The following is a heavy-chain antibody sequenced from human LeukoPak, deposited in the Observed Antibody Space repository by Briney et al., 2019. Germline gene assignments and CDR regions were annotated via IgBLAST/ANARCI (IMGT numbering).Heavy chain of an antibody. J-gene: IGHJ4*02. CDR1: GGSVSDYY. CDR3: ARQWFGELRVFDY. D-gene: IGHD3-10*01. CDR2: IYYTGT. V-gene: IGHV4-59*08. Sequence: SETLSLTCTVSGGSVSDYYWSWIRQSPGKGLEWIGYIYYTGTSYNPSLKSRVTISADTSKSQFSLKLTSVTAADTAVYYCARQWFGELRVFDYWGQGTLVTVSS.